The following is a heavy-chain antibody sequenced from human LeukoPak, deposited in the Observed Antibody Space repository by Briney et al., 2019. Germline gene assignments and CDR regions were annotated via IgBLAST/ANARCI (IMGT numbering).Heavy chain of an antibody. V-gene: IGHV3-74*01. J-gene: IGHJ4*02. CDR2: IKGDGSST. CDR1: GFTFSSYW. CDR3: ARDPVSSALQINSDY. D-gene: IGHD1-1*01. Sequence: GGSLRLSCAASGFTFSSYWMPWVRHTPGKGLVWVSRIKGDGSSTSYADSVKGRFTISRDNSKNTLYLQMNSLRAEDTALYYCARDPVSSALQINSDYWGQGTLVTVSS.